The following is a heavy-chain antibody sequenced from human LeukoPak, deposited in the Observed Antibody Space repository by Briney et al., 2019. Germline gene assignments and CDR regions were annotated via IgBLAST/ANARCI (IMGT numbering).Heavy chain of an antibody. CDR2: IYYSGST. CDR3: ARDRLGADFDY. J-gene: IGHJ4*02. V-gene: IGHV4-59*11. Sequence: SETLSLTCTVSGGSISSHYWSWVRQPPGKGLEWIGYIYYSGSTKYNPSPKSRLTISVDKSKNQFSLKLSSVTAADTAVYYCARDRLGADFDYWGWGTVVTVSS. CDR1: GGSISSHY. D-gene: IGHD1-26*01.